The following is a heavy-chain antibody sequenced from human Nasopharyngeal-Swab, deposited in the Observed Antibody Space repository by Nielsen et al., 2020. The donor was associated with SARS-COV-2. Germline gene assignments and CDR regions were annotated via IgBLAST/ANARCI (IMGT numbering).Heavy chain of an antibody. Sequence: WIHQPPGKGLEWIGQINPTGETNYNPSLGSRVSISLDSSRRQLSLKLSSVTPADTAVYFCARGRDGATSYSNYHMDVWGKGSAVTVSS. CDR2: INPTGET. V-gene: IGHV4-34*01. J-gene: IGHJ6*03. D-gene: IGHD4/OR15-4a*01. CDR3: ARGRDGATSYSNYHMDV.